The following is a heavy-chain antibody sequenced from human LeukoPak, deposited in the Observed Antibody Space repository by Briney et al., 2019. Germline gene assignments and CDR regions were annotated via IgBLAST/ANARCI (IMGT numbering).Heavy chain of an antibody. CDR3: AKDQQAAAAFDY. J-gene: IGHJ4*02. V-gene: IGHV3-23*01. CDR2: ISGSGGST. CDR1: GFTFSSYA. Sequence: GGSLRLSCAASGFTFSSYAMSWVRQAPGKGLEWVSAISGSGGSTYYADSVKGRFTISRDNSKNTLYLQMNGLRAADTAVYYCAKDQQAAAAFDYWGQGTLVTVSS. D-gene: IGHD6-13*01.